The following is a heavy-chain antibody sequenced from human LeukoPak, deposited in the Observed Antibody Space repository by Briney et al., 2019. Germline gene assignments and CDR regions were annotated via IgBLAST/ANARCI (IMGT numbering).Heavy chain of an antibody. CDR2: INPNSCDT. D-gene: IGHD2-15*01. CDR3: AREYCSGGICYAYFDY. V-gene: IGHV1-2*06. Sequence: ASVKVSCKASGYTFTGYYMHWVRQAPGQGLEWMGRINPNSCDTSYAQKFQGRVTMTRDTSISTAYMEVSRLRSDDTAVYYCAREYCSGGICYAYFDYWGQGTLVTVSS. J-gene: IGHJ4*02. CDR1: GYTFTGYY.